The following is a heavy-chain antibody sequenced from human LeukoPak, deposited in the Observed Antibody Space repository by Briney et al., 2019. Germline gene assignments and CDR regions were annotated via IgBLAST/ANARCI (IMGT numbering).Heavy chain of an antibody. CDR1: GGSIGSRSYY. Sequence: PSETLSLTCTVSGGSIGSRSYYWGWIRQPPGKGLEWIGSIYYSGSTFYNPSLKSRVTISVDTSKNQFSLKLSSVTAADTAVYYCASPTAGDEGGYLQHWGQGTLATVSS. CDR2: IYYSGST. D-gene: IGHD6-25*01. CDR3: ASPTAGDEGGYLQH. J-gene: IGHJ1*01. V-gene: IGHV4-39*01.